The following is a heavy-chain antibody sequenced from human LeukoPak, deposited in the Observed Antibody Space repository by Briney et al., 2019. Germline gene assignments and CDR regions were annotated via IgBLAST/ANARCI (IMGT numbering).Heavy chain of an antibody. CDR3: ATQSPDYYYMDV. CDR1: GGSFSGYY. V-gene: IGHV4-34*01. Sequence: SETLSLTCAVYGGSFSGYYWSWIRQPPGKGLEWIGEINHSGSTNYNPSLKSRVTISVDTSKNQFSLKLSSVTAADMAVYYCATQSPDYYYMDVWGKGTTVTVSS. J-gene: IGHJ6*03. CDR2: INHSGST.